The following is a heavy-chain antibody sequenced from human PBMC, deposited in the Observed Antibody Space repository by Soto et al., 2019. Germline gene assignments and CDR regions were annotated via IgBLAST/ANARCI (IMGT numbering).Heavy chain of an antibody. CDR3: PSTLGDRRIEDSPRKNPNWFDP. CDR2: INHSGST. V-gene: IGHV4-34*01. D-gene: IGHD3-22*01. Sequence: PSETLSLTCAVYGGSFSGYYWSWIRQPPGKGLEWIGEINHSGSTNYNPSLKSRVTISVDTSKNQFSLKLSSVTAAATAVYYCPSTLGDRRIEDSPRKNPNWFDPCGQVNLVTVSS. J-gene: IGHJ5*02. CDR1: GGSFSGYY.